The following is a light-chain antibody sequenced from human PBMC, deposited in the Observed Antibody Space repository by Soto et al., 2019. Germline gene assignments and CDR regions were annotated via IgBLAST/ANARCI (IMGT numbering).Light chain of an antibody. CDR1: QSVSSS. J-gene: IGKJ1*01. CDR3: QQYNNWPRT. Sequence: EIVMTQSPATLSVSPGERATLSCGASQSVSSSLAWYQQKPGQAPRLLIYGASTRATGIPARFSGSGSGTEFTLTISSLQSEDFAVDYCQQYNNWPRTFGQGTKVDIK. CDR2: GAS. V-gene: IGKV3-15*01.